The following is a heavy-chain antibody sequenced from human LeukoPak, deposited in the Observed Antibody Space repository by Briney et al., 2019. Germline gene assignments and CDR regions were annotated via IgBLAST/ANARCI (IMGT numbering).Heavy chain of an antibody. V-gene: IGHV7-4-1*02. CDR2: INTNTGNP. J-gene: IGHJ4*02. Sequence: GASVKVSCKASGYTFTSYAMNWVRQAPGQGLEWMGWINTNTGNPTYAQGFTGRFVFSLDTSVSTAYLQISSLKAEDTAVYYCAREAAAAGENYFDYWGQGTLVTVSS. CDR3: AREAAAAGENYFDY. D-gene: IGHD6-13*01. CDR1: GYTFTSYA.